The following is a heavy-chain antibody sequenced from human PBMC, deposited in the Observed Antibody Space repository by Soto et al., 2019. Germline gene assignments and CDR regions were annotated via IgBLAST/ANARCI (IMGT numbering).Heavy chain of an antibody. V-gene: IGHV5-51*01. CDR2: IYPGDSET. J-gene: IGHJ5*02. D-gene: IGHD6-25*01. CDR1: GYSFVNYW. Sequence: GESLKISCKGSGYSFVNYWIGWVRQMPGKGLEWMGIIYPGDSETRYSPSFQGQVTISADKSINTAYLQWSSLKASDTAMYYCARHGYSAGWPVKRSPSWFDPWGQGTLVTVSS. CDR3: ARHGYSAGWPVKRSPSWFDP.